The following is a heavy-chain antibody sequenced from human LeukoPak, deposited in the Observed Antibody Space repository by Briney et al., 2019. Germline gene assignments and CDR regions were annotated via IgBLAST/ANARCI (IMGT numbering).Heavy chain of an antibody. Sequence: EASVKVSCKASGYTFTGYYMHWVRQAPGQGLEWMGWINPNSGGTNYAQKFQGRVTMTRDTSISTAYMELSRLRSDDTAVYYCARARRGDGYNRTYYFDYWGQGTLVTVSS. D-gene: IGHD5-24*01. J-gene: IGHJ4*02. CDR1: GYTFTGYY. CDR2: INPNSGGT. CDR3: ARARRGDGYNRTYYFDY. V-gene: IGHV1-2*02.